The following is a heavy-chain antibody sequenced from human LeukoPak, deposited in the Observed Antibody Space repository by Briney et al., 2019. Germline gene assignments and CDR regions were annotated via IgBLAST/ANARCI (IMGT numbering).Heavy chain of an antibody. Sequence: GASVKVSCKASGYTFTSYGISWVRQAPGQGLECMGWISAYNGNTNYAQKLQGRVTMTTDTSTSTAYMELRSLRSDDTAVYYCAREAEYGPNEGHAFDIWGQGTMVTVSS. CDR1: GYTFTSYG. V-gene: IGHV1-18*01. J-gene: IGHJ3*02. D-gene: IGHD4/OR15-4a*01. CDR2: ISAYNGNT. CDR3: AREAEYGPNEGHAFDI.